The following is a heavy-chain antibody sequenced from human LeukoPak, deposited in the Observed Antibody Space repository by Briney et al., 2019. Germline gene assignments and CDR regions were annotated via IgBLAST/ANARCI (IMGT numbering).Heavy chain of an antibody. J-gene: IGHJ6*02. CDR1: GFTLSSYA. CDR3: ARDRFYYYGPFLPLYYYGLDV. D-gene: IGHD3-10*01. V-gene: IGHV3-30-3*01. Sequence: PGGSLRLPCAASGFTLSSYAMHWVRQAPGKGLEWVAVISYDGGNRYYADSVKGRFTISRDTSKNTLYLQMNSLRAEDRAVYYCARDRFYYYGPFLPLYYYGLDVWGQGTTVTVSS. CDR2: ISYDGGNR.